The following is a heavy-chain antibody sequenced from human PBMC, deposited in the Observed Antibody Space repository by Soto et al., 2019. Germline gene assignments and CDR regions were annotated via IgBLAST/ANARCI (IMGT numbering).Heavy chain of an antibody. Sequence: GGSLRLSCAASGFIFSTYAMSWVRQAPGKGLEWVSTISTSGGSTHYADSVTGRFTISRDNTRSTLYLQMNSLRVDDTAVYYCARGQMTSTYWGQGSLVTVSS. V-gene: IGHV3-23*01. D-gene: IGHD2-21*02. CDR3: ARGQMTSTY. CDR2: ISTSGGST. J-gene: IGHJ4*02. CDR1: GFIFSTYA.